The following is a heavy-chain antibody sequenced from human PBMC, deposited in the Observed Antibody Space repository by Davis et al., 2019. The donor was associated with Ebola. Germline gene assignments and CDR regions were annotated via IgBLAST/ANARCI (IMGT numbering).Heavy chain of an antibody. V-gene: IGHV1-69*06. J-gene: IGHJ4*02. CDR1: GYTFTSYG. Sequence: SVKVSCKASGYTFTSYGISWVRHAPGQGLEWMGGIIPIFGTANYAQKFQGRVTITADKSTSTAYMELSSLRSEDTAVYYCARDDVVVTDNFDYWGQGTLVTVSS. D-gene: IGHD2-21*02. CDR3: ARDDVVVTDNFDY. CDR2: IIPIFGTA.